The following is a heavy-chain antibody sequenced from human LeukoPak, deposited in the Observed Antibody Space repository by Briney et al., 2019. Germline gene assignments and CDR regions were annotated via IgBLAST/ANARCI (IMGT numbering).Heavy chain of an antibody. CDR2: IYYSGST. D-gene: IGHD2-2*01. CDR3: ARTTEGYCSSASCFGFSYSYYMDV. V-gene: IGHV4-59*01. CDR1: GGSISSYY. Sequence: PSETLSLTCTVSGGSISSYYWGWIRQPPGKGLEGIGYIYYSGSTNYNPSLKSRVTISVDTSKNQFSLKLSSVIAADTAVYYCARTTEGYCSSASCFGFSYSYYMDVWGKGTTVTISS. J-gene: IGHJ6*03.